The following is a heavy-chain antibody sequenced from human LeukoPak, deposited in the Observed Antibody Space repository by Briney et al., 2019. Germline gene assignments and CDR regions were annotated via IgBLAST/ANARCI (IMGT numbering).Heavy chain of an antibody. D-gene: IGHD3-22*01. V-gene: IGHV5-51*01. CDR1: GYRFTSYW. J-gene: IGHJ4*02. CDR2: IYPGDSDT. Sequence: GESLKISCKGSGYRFTSYWIGWVRQMPGKGLGWMGIIYPGDSDTRYSPSFQGQVTISADKSISTAYLQWSGLKASDTAMYYCARRDYYDSSQYFDYWGQGTLVTVSA. CDR3: ARRDYYDSSQYFDY.